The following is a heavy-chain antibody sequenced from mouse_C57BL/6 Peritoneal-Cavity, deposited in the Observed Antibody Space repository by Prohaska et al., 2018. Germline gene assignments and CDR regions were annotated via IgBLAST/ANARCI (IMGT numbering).Heavy chain of an antibody. Sequence: QVQLQQPGAELVKPGASVKLSCKASGYTFTSYWMQCVKQRPGQGLEWIGEIDPSDSYTNYNQKFKGKATLTVDTSSSTAYMQLSSLTSEDSAVYYCATLVFAYWGQGTLVTVSA. D-gene: IGHD2-10*02. CDR2: IDPSDSYT. V-gene: IGHV1-50*01. J-gene: IGHJ3*01. CDR3: ATLVFAY. CDR1: GYTFTSYW.